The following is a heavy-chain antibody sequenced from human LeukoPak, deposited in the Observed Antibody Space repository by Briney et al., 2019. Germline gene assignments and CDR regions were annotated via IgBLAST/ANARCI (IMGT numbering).Heavy chain of an antibody. CDR2: ISWNSGSI. V-gene: IGHV3-23*01. Sequence: GGSLRLSCAASGFTFSSYGMSWVRQAPGKGLEWVSGISWNSGSIGYADSVKGRFTISRDNSKNTLYLQMNSLRAEDTAVYYCAREWQQLVHYFDYWGQGTLVTVSS. CDR1: GFTFSSYG. CDR3: AREWQQLVHYFDY. D-gene: IGHD6-13*01. J-gene: IGHJ4*02.